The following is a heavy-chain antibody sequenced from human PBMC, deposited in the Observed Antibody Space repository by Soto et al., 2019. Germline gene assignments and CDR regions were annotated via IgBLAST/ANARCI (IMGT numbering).Heavy chain of an antibody. D-gene: IGHD3-3*01. CDR1: GFTFSSYA. CDR3: AKDIQSDFWSGYYFWFDP. CDR2: ISGSGGST. Sequence: GGSLRLSCAASGFTFSSYAMGWVRQAPGKGLEWVSAISGSGGSTYYADSVKGRFTISRDNSKNTLYLQMNSLRAEDTAVYYCAKDIQSDFWSGYYFWFDPWGQGTLVTVSS. J-gene: IGHJ5*02. V-gene: IGHV3-23*01.